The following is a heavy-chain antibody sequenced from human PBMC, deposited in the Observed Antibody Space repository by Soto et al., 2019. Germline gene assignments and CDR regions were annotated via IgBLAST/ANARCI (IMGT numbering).Heavy chain of an antibody. Sequence: EVQLVESGGGLVKPGGSLRLSCAASGFTFSSYSMNWVRQAPGKGLEWVSSISSSSSYICYADSVKGRFTISRDNAKNSLYLQMNSLRAEDTAVYYCARDIAVAGRGGYWGQGTLVTVSS. CDR3: ARDIAVAGRGGY. CDR2: ISSSSSYI. J-gene: IGHJ4*02. D-gene: IGHD6-19*01. CDR1: GFTFSSYS. V-gene: IGHV3-21*01.